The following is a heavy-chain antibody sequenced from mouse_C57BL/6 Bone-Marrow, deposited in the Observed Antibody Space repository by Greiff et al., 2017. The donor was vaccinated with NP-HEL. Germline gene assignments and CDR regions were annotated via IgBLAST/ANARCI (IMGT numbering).Heavy chain of an antibody. V-gene: IGHV5-17*01. J-gene: IGHJ2*01. Sequence: DVMLVESGGGLVKPGGSLKLSCAASGFTFSDYGMHWVRQAPEKGLEWVAYISSGSSTIYYADTVKGRVTISRDNAKNTLFLQMTSLRSEDTAMYYCAREGLGPYYFDYWGQGTTLTVSS. CDR2: ISSGSSTI. CDR3: AREGLGPYYFDY. D-gene: IGHD4-1*01. CDR1: GFTFSDYG.